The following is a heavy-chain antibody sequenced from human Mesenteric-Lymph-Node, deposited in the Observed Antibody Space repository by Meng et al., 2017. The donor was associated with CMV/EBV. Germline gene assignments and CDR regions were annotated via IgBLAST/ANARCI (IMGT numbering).Heavy chain of an antibody. D-gene: IGHD3-10*01. CDR1: GFTFSNYW. Sequence: GGSLRLSCAASGFTFSNYWMNWVRQAPGKGLEWVSIITTSGNTYYADSVKGRFTISRDNSKNTLYLQMDSLRAEDTAIYYCAKGEHGSGIYSYCSDYWGQGTRVTVSS. J-gene: IGHJ4*02. V-gene: IGHV3-23*01. CDR2: ITTSGNT. CDR3: AKGEHGSGIYSYCSDY.